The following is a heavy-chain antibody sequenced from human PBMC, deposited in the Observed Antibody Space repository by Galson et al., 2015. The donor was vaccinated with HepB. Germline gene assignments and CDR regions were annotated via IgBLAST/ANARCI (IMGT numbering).Heavy chain of an antibody. Sequence: SLRLSCAASGFTFSGSAMHWVRQASGKGLEWVGRIRTKTNSYATTYAASVRGRFTISRDDSKNTAYLQMNSLKTEDTAMYYCSSYDTSGYYQNYWGQGTLVTVSS. CDR2: IRTKTNSYAT. V-gene: IGHV3-73*01. D-gene: IGHD3-22*01. J-gene: IGHJ4*02. CDR3: SSYDTSGYYQNY. CDR1: GFTFSGSA.